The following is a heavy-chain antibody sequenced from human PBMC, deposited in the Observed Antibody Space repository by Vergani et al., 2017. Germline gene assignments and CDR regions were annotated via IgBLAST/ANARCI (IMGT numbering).Heavy chain of an antibody. D-gene: IGHD2/OR15-2a*01. CDR1: GGSFSSDY. J-gene: IGHJ3*01. V-gene: IGHV4-4*07. CDR3: ARDRIVDPAFDL. Sequence: QVQLQESGPGLLKPSETLSLTCTVSGGSFSSDYWSWIRQPAGERLEWIGRVSATGSAVYNPSLSSRVTLSVDTSKNQVSLRLRSVTAADTAMYFCARDRIVDPAFDLWGQGTQVTVSS. CDR2: VSATGSA.